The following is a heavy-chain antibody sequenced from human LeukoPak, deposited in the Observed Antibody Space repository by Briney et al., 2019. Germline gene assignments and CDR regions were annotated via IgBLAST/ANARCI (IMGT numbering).Heavy chain of an antibody. J-gene: IGHJ3*02. Sequence: GGSLRLSCTASGFIFSNHGMNWVRQAPGKGLEWVSSISSSSSYIYYADSVKGRFAISRDNAKNSLYLQMNSLRAEDTAVYYCAISYMIADAFDIWGQGTMVTVSS. CDR1: GFIFSNHG. V-gene: IGHV3-21*01. CDR2: ISSSSSYI. CDR3: AISYMIADAFDI. D-gene: IGHD3-22*01.